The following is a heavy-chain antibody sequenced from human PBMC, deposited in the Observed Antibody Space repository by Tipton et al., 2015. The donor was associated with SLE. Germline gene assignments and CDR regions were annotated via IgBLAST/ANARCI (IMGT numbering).Heavy chain of an antibody. Sequence: SLRLSCAASGFTFSSYGMHWARQAPGKGLEWVAVIWYDGSNKYYADSVKGRFTISRDNSKNTLYLQMNSLRAEDTAVYYCARNLGSYYGMDVWGQGTTVTVS. CDR3: ARNLGSYYGMDV. CDR2: IWYDGSNK. J-gene: IGHJ6*02. D-gene: IGHD3-16*01. V-gene: IGHV3-33*01. CDR1: GFTFSSYG.